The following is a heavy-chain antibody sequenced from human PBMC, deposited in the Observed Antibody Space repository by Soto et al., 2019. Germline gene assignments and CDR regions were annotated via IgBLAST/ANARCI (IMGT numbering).Heavy chain of an antibody. CDR1: GFTFSSSV. D-gene: IGHD6-13*01. V-gene: IGHV3-23*01. J-gene: IGHJ4*02. Sequence: GGSLRLSCAASGFTFSSSVMTWVRQAPGKGLEWVSIISTSGGSTYYAGSVKGRFTISRDNSKNTLYLQMNSLRAEDTAVYYCTKGGSNWSHFDYWGQGTLVTVSS. CDR3: TKGGSNWSHFDY. CDR2: ISTSGGST.